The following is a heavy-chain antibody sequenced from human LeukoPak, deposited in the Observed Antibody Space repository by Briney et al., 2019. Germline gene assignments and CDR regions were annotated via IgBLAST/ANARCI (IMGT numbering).Heavy chain of an antibody. J-gene: IGHJ3*02. D-gene: IGHD5-24*01. CDR2: IYYSGST. Sequence: SETLSLTCTVSGGSISSGDYYWSWIRQPPGKGLEWIGSIYYSGSTYYNPSLKSRVTISVDTSKNQFSLKLSSVTAADTAVYYCASLEAMAEDAFDIWGQGTMVTVSS. V-gene: IGHV4-39*01. CDR3: ASLEAMAEDAFDI. CDR1: GGSISSGDYY.